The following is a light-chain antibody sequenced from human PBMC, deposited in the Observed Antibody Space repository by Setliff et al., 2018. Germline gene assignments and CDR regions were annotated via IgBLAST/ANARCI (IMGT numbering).Light chain of an antibody. CDR2: DVT. J-gene: IGLJ1*01. CDR3: SSYTSSNTYV. V-gene: IGLV2-18*02. Sequence: VTISCTGTSSDVGNYNRVSWYQQPPGTAPKLMIYDVTNRLSGVPDRFSGSKSGNTASLTISGLQAEDEADYYCSSYTSSNTYVFGSGTKVTVL. CDR1: SSDVGNYNR.